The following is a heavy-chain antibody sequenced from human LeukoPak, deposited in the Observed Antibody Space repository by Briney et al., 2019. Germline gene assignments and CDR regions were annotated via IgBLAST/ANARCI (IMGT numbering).Heavy chain of an antibody. CDR1: GFTFSSYA. CDR3: ARDASQSSGWYRFDAFDI. V-gene: IGHV3-23*01. J-gene: IGHJ3*02. CDR2: IIGSGDNT. Sequence: PVGSLRLSCAASGFTFSSYAMTWVRQAPGKGLEWVSAIIGSGDNTYYADSVKGRFTISRDNAKNSLYLQMNSLRDEDTAVYYCARDASQSSGWYRFDAFDIWGQGTMVPVSS. D-gene: IGHD6-19*01.